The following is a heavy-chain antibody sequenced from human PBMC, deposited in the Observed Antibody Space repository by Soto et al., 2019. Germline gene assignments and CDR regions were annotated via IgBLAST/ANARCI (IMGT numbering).Heavy chain of an antibody. CDR3: ARTLVVPYFDY. CDR2: VYYSGST. CDR1: GGSISSYY. V-gene: IGHV4-59*08. Sequence: SETLSLTCTVSGGSISSYYWSWIRQPPGKGLEWIGHVYYSGSTNYNPSLKSRVTISVDTSKNKFSLNLNSVTAADTAVYYCARTLVVPYFDYWGQGTLVTVSS. D-gene: IGHD3-22*01. J-gene: IGHJ4*02.